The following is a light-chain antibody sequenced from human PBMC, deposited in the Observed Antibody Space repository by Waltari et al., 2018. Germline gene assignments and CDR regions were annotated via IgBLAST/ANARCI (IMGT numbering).Light chain of an antibody. V-gene: IGKV1-5*03. J-gene: IGKJ4*01. CDR2: KAS. Sequence: IQRTQSPSTLSASVGDRVPITCRASQSISSWLAWYQQKPGKTPKLLIYKASSLESGVPSRFSGSGSGTEFTLTISSLQPDDFATYYCQQYNSYSLTFGGGTKVEIK. CDR3: QQYNSYSLT. CDR1: QSISSW.